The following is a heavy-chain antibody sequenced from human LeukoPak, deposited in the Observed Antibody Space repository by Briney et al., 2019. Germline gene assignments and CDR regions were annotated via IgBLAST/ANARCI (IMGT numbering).Heavy chain of an antibody. Sequence: NSSETLSLTCTVSGGSISNYYWSWIRQPPGKGLEWIGYYYNSGNTNYNPSLKSRVTISVDTSKNQFSLKLSSVTAADTAVYYRAGPSKQLAYWGQGTLVTVSS. CDR2: YYNSGNT. J-gene: IGHJ4*02. D-gene: IGHD5-24*01. CDR3: AGPSKQLAY. V-gene: IGHV4-59*08. CDR1: GGSISNYY.